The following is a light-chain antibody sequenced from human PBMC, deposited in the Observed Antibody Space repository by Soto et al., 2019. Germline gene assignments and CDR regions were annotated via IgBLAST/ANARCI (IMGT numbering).Light chain of an antibody. J-gene: IGLJ2*01. Sequence: SYELTQPPSVSVSPGQTASITCSGDKLGDKYACWYQQKPGQSPGLVIYQDSKRPSGIPERFSGSNSGNTATLTISGTQAMDEADYYCQARDSSTAVFGGGTKLTVL. V-gene: IGLV3-1*01. CDR1: KLGDKY. CDR3: QARDSSTAV. CDR2: QDS.